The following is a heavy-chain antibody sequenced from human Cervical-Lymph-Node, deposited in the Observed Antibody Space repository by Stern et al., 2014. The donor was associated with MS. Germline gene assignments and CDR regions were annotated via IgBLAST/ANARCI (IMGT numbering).Heavy chain of an antibody. D-gene: IGHD3-22*01. CDR1: GFTFSNYA. J-gene: IGHJ4*02. Sequence: EVQLVESGGGLVQPGGSLRLSCAASGFTFSNYAMSWVRQAPGKGLEWVSAISGSGGSPYYADSVKGRFNTSRDKSKITLHLHMNSLRAEDTSVYYCAKVVGITGNFFDYWGQGTLVTVSS. V-gene: IGHV3-23*04. CDR3: AKVVGITGNFFDY. CDR2: ISGSGGSP.